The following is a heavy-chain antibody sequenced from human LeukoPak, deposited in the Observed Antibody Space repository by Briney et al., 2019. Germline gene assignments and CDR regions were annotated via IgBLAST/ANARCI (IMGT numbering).Heavy chain of an antibody. CDR1: GASISTYY. CDR3: ARGSGWLDT. Sequence: SETLSLTCAVSGASISTYYWSWIRQPPGKGLEWIGYIYYSGSANYNPSLNSRVTISLDTSKNNFSLKLTSVTAAVTAVYYCARGSGWLDTWGQGTLATVSS. J-gene: IGHJ5*02. CDR2: IYYSGSA. D-gene: IGHD3-3*01. V-gene: IGHV4-59*01.